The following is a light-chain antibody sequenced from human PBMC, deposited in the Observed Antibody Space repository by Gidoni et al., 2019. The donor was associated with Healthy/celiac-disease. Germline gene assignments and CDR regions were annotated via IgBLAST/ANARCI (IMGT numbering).Light chain of an antibody. CDR3: MQALHTPLT. CDR2: LGS. J-gene: IGKJ4*01. Sequence: DIVMTQSPLSLPVTPGEPASISCRSSQILLHSNGYNYLDWYLQKPGQSPQLLIYLGSNRASGVPDRFSGSGSGTDFTLKISRVEAEDVGVYYCMQALHTPLTFGGGTKVEIK. V-gene: IGKV2-28*01. CDR1: QILLHSNGYNY.